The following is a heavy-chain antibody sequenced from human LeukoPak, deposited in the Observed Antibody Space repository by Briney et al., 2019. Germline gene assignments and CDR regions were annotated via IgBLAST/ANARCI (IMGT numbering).Heavy chain of an antibody. J-gene: IGHJ4*02. D-gene: IGHD3-16*01. CDR2: INPGGGST. Sequence: ASVKVSCKASGYTFTSYYMHWVRQAPGQGLEWMGMINPGGGSTSYAQKFQGRVTMTRDTSTTTVYMELSSLRSEDTAVHYCARDGGEHDLMYDFDYWGQGTLVTVSS. CDR1: GYTFTSYY. CDR3: ARDGGEHDLMYDFDY. V-gene: IGHV1-46*01.